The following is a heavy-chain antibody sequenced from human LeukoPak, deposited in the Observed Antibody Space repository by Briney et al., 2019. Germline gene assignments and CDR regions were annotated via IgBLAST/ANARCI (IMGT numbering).Heavy chain of an antibody. J-gene: IGHJ5*02. CDR1: GFTFDDYA. D-gene: IGHD6-13*01. V-gene: IGHV3-9*01. Sequence: GRSLRLSCAASGFTFDDYAMHWVRQAPGKGLEWVSGISWNSGSIGYADSVKGRFTISRDNAKNSLYLQMNSLRAEDTAVYYCAKGGHSSSWYAGYNWFDPWGQGTLVTVSS. CDR2: ISWNSGSI. CDR3: AKGGHSSSWYAGYNWFDP.